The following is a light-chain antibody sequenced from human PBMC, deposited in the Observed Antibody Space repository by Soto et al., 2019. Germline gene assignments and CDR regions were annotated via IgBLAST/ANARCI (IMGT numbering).Light chain of an antibody. CDR1: QDTNRY. CDR3: QQYDSLPRP. CDR2: D. J-gene: IGKJ2*01. Sequence: DLQMTQSPSSLSASVGDRVTITCQASQDTNRYLYWSQQTPGQAPKVLICDVEPGVPSTFSGGGSPIAFTLTSNSLQPADIATYNCQQYDSLPRPFGQGTKLAIK. V-gene: IGKV1-33*01.